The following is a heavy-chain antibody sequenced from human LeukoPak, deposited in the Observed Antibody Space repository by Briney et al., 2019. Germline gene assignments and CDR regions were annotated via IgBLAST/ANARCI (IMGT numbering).Heavy chain of an antibody. Sequence: SETLSLTCTVSGGSISSSSYYWGWIRQPPGKGLEWIGSIYYSGSTYYNPSLKSRVPISVDTSKNQFSLKLSSVTAADTAVYYCARRWLQFDAFDYWGQGTLVTVSS. CDR1: GGSISSSSYY. J-gene: IGHJ4*02. CDR2: IYYSGST. V-gene: IGHV4-39*01. CDR3: ARRWLQFDAFDY. D-gene: IGHD5-24*01.